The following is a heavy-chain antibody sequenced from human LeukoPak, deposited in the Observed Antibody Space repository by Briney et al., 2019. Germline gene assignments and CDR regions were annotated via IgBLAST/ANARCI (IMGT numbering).Heavy chain of an antibody. J-gene: IGHJ4*02. CDR2: IYTSGST. CDR3: ARESSYYGSGSYYKGVFDY. D-gene: IGHD3-10*01. V-gene: IGHV4-4*07. Sequence: PSETLSLTCTVSGGSISSYYWSWIRQPAGKGLEWIGRIYTSGSTNYNPSLKSRVTMSVDTSKNQFSLKLSSVTAADTAVYYCARESSYYGSGSYYKGVFDYWGQGTLVTVSS. CDR1: GGSISSYY.